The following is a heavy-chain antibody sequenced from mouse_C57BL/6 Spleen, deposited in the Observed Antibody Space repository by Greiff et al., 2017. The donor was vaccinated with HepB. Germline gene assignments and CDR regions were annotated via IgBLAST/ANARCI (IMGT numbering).Heavy chain of an antibody. Sequence: VQLQQSDAELVKPGASVKISCKVSGYTFTDHTIHWMKQRHEQGLEWIGYIYPRDGSTKYNEKFKGKATLTADKSSSTAYLQLNSLTSGDSAVFVCARFDRNYYAMDYWGQGTAVTVSS. CDR1: GYTFTDHT. J-gene: IGHJ4*01. CDR2: IYPRDGST. V-gene: IGHV1-78*01. D-gene: IGHD2-14*01. CDR3: ARFDRNYYAMDY.